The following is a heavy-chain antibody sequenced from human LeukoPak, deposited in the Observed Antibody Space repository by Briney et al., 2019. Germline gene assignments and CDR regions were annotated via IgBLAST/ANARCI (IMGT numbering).Heavy chain of an antibody. D-gene: IGHD3-22*01. J-gene: IGHJ4*02. CDR3: ARENPSGYYNRPIDY. V-gene: IGHV4-59*01. Sequence: SETLSLTCTVSGASISSYYWSWIRQPPGKGLEWIGDIYYSGSIKYNPSLKSRVTMSVDTSENQFSLKLSSVTAADTAIYYCARENPSGYYNRPIDYWGQGTLVTVSS. CDR1: GASISSYY. CDR2: IYYSGSI.